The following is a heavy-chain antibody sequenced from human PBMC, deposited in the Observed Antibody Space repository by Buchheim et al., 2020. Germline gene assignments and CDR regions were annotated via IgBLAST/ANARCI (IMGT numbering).Heavy chain of an antibody. CDR1: GFTFSSYS. J-gene: IGHJ6*02. CDR3: ARGYSSLGYYYYGMDV. D-gene: IGHD5-18*01. Sequence: EVQLVESGGGLVQPGGSLRLSCAASGFTFSSYSMNWVRQAPGKGLEWISYISSSSSSIYYADSVKGRFTISIDNANNSLFLQMNSLRDEDTAVYYCARGYSSLGYYYYGMDVWGQGTT. V-gene: IGHV3-48*02. CDR2: ISSSSSSI.